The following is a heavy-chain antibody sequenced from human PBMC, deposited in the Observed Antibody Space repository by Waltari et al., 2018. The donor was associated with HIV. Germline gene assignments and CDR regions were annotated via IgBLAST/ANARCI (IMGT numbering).Heavy chain of an antibody. D-gene: IGHD6-13*01. CDR3: AKEETRIYSSTWLYYYYGMDV. CDR1: GFNFNSYG. J-gene: IGHJ6*02. V-gene: IGHV3-30*18. CDR2: ISYDGKNK. Sequence: QVQLVESGGGVVQPGRSLRLSCAASGFNFNSYGLHWVRQAPGKGLEWVAVISYDGKNKHYVDSVKGRFTISRDHSKNMLYLQMNSLRAEDTAVYYCAKEETRIYSSTWLYYYYGMDVWGQGTTVTVSS.